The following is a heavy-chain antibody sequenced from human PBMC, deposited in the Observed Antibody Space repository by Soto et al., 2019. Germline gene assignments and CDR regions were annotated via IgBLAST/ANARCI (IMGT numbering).Heavy chain of an antibody. D-gene: IGHD6-13*01. Sequence: SETMCLTCTVAGGYISGYDWSWIRQPPGKGLEWIGYIYYTGISHYNPSLKSRLTISVDRSKNQFTLQLTSVTVGDTAVYYCATSYGNAWYTYWGQGTQVTVSS. CDR1: GGYISGYD. J-gene: IGHJ4*02. V-gene: IGHV4-59*01. CDR3: ATSYGNAWYTY. CDR2: IYYTGIS.